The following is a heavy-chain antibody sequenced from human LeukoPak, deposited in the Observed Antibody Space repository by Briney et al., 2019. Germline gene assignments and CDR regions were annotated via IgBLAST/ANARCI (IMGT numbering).Heavy chain of an antibody. CDR1: GFTFRSYG. CDR2: ISWNSGSI. Sequence: GGSLRLSCAASGFTFRSYGMPWVRQAPGKGLEWVAGISWNSGSIGYADSVKGRFTISRDNAKNSLYLQMNSLRAEDTALYYCAKGHYYDSSGYYYAPFDYWGQGTLVTVSS. D-gene: IGHD3-22*01. V-gene: IGHV3-9*01. CDR3: AKGHYYDSSGYYYAPFDY. J-gene: IGHJ4*02.